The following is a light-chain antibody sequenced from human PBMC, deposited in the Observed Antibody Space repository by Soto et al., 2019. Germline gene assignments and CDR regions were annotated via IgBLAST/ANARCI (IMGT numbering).Light chain of an antibody. Sequence: EIVLTQSPATLSLSPWEGATLSCRASQSICYSLAWYQQKPGLAPRLLIFGASTRITGIPARFSGSGSGTEFTPTISSLQSDDFSVYYCQQYNNWPAYSFGQGTKLEIK. CDR2: GAS. V-gene: IGKV3-15*01. CDR3: QQYNNWPAYS. CDR1: QSICYS. J-gene: IGKJ2*01.